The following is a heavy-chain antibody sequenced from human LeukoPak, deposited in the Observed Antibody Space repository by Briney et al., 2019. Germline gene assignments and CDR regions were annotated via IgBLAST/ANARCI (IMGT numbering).Heavy chain of an antibody. CDR2: ISYDGSNK. CDR1: GFTFSSYA. J-gene: IGHJ6*02. V-gene: IGHV3-30-3*01. CDR3: ARVTYCGSDCSFYYYGMDV. D-gene: IGHD2-21*02. Sequence: PGGSLRLSCAAPGFTFSSYAMHWVRQAPGKGLEWVAVISYDGSNKYYANSVKGRFTISRDNAKKSLYLQMNSLRDEDTAVYYCARVTYCGSDCSFYYYGMDVWGQGTTVTVSS.